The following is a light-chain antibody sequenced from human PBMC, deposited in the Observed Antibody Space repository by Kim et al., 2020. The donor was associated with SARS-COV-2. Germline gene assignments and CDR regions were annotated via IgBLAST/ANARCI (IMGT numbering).Light chain of an antibody. CDR3: SSHVGSNTFV. J-gene: IGLJ1*01. CDR2: EVN. V-gene: IGLV2-8*01. CDR1: SSDVGGYNY. Sequence: GQSVTNSCTGSSSDVGGYNYVSWYQQHPGKAPKLLIYEVNKRPPGVPDRFSGSKSGNTASLTVSGLQAEDEADYYCSSHVGSNTFVFGTGTKVTVL.